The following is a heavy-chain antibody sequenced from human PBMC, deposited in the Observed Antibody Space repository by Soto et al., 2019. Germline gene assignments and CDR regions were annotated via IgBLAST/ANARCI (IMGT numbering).Heavy chain of an antibody. CDR1: GFTFSSYA. V-gene: IGHV3-23*01. CDR2: ISGSGGST. CDR3: AKRIAAAGYYYYYVMDV. D-gene: IGHD6-13*01. Sequence: GGSLRLSCAASGFTFSSYAMSWVRQAPGKGLEWVSAISGSGGSTYYADSVKGRFTISRDNSKNTLYLQMNSLRAEDTAVYYCAKRIAAAGYYYYYVMDVWGQGTTVTVSS. J-gene: IGHJ6*02.